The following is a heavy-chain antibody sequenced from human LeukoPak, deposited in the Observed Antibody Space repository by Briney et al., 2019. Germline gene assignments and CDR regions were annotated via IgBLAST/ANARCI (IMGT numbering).Heavy chain of an antibody. CDR3: ARDMMATMIFDY. D-gene: IGHD5-24*01. V-gene: IGHV3-9*01. CDR1: GFTFDDYA. Sequence: GGSLRLSCAASGFTFDDYAMHWVRQAPGKGLEWVSGISWNSGSIGYADSVKGRFTISRDNAKNSLYLQMNSLRAEDTAVYYCARDMMATMIFDYWGQGTLVTVSS. J-gene: IGHJ4*02. CDR2: ISWNSGSI.